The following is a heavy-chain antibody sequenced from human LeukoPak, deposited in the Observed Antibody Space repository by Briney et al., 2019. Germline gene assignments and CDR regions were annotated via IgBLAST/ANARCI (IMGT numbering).Heavy chain of an antibody. Sequence: GESLKISCKGSGYTFRSYWIGWVCQMPGKGLEWMGIIYPGDSATRYSPSFQGQVTISADESTSTAYLQWSSVKASDTAMYYCARQKSGYTFTYYYYMDVWGKGTTVTVSS. J-gene: IGHJ6*03. D-gene: IGHD5-18*01. CDR2: IYPGDSAT. CDR3: ARQKSGYTFTYYYYMDV. V-gene: IGHV5-51*01. CDR1: GYTFRSYW.